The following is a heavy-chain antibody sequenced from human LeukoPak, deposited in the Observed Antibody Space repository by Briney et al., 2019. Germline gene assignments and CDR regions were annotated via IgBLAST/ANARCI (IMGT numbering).Heavy chain of an antibody. Sequence: SVKVSCKASGGTFSSYAISWVRQAPGQGLEWMGGIIPIFGTANYAQKFQGRVTITADKSTSTAYMELSSLRSEDTAVYYCANHERDYGSGSYYFHYGMDVWGKGTTVTVSS. D-gene: IGHD3-10*01. V-gene: IGHV1-69*06. CDR2: IIPIFGTA. J-gene: IGHJ6*04. CDR3: ANHERDYGSGSYYFHYGMDV. CDR1: GGTFSSYA.